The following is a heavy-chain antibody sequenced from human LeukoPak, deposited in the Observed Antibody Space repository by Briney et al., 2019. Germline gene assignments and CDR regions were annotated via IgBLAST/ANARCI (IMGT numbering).Heavy chain of an antibody. Sequence: GGSLRLSCAASGFTFSSYAMSWVRQAPGKGLEWVSAISGSGGSTYYADSVKGRFTISRDNSKNTLYLQMNSLRAEDTAVYYCAKAAGIAAAGPTKPFDYWGQGTLVTVSS. CDR2: ISGSGGST. CDR3: AKAAGIAAAGPTKPFDY. D-gene: IGHD6-13*01. CDR1: GFTFSSYA. V-gene: IGHV3-23*01. J-gene: IGHJ4*02.